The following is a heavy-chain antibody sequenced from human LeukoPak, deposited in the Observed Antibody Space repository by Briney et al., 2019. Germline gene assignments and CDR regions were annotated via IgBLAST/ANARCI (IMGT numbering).Heavy chain of an antibody. Sequence: PGGSLRLSCAASGFTFSSYAMSWVRQAPGKGLEWVSAISGSGGSTYYPDPVKGRFTISRDNSKNTLYLQMNSLRAEDTAVYYCAKRGIQLWLLSGAFDIWGQGTMVTVSS. CDR1: GFTFSSYA. V-gene: IGHV3-23*01. CDR2: ISGSGGST. D-gene: IGHD5-18*01. J-gene: IGHJ3*02. CDR3: AKRGIQLWLLSGAFDI.